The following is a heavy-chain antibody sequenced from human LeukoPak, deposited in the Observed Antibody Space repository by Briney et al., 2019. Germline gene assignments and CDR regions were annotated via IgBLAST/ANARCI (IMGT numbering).Heavy chain of an antibody. V-gene: IGHV4-34*01. CDR1: GGSFSGYY. J-gene: IGHJ4*02. D-gene: IGHD6-19*01. CDR2: INHSGST. CDR3: AIWTGRSSGWYLLDY. Sequence: SETLSLTCAVYGGSFSGYYWSWISQPPGKGLEWIGEINHSGSTNYNPSLKSRVTISVDTSKNQFSLKLSSVTAADTAVYYCAIWTGRSSGWYLLDYWGQGTLVTVSS.